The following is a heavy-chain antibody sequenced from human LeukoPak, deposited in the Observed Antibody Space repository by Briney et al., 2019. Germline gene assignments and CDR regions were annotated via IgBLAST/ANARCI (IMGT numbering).Heavy chain of an antibody. CDR1: GYTFTSYG. D-gene: IGHD2-15*01. V-gene: IGHV1-18*01. CDR3: ARQPHCSGGSCYSVPDY. Sequence: ASVKVSCKASGYTFTSYGISWVRQAPGQGLEWMGWISAYNGNTNYAQKLQGRVTMTTDTSTSTAYMELRSLRSDDTAVYYCARQPHCSGGSCYSVPDYWGQGTLVTVSS. J-gene: IGHJ4*02. CDR2: ISAYNGNT.